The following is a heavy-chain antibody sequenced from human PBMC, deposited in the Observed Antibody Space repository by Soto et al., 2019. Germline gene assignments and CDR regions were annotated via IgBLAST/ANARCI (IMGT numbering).Heavy chain of an antibody. CDR3: ARVTYYYEYDY. J-gene: IGHJ4*02. Sequence: SETLSLTCAVSGGSISSGGYSWSWIRQPPGEGLEWIGYIYHSGSTYYNPSLKSRVTISVDRSKNQFSLKLSSVTASDTAVYYCARVTYYYEYDYWGQGTLVTVSS. V-gene: IGHV4-30-2*01. D-gene: IGHD3-22*01. CDR1: GGSISSGGYS. CDR2: IYHSGST.